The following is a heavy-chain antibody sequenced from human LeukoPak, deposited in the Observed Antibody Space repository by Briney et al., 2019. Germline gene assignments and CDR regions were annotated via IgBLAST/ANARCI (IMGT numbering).Heavy chain of an antibody. CDR2: ISGSGGST. Sequence: GGSLRLSCAASGFTFSSYAMSWVRQAPGKGLEWVSAISGSGGSTYYAASVKGRFTVSRDNSKNTLYLQMSSLRAEDTAMYYCAKVRDTRDWYKDAFDIWGQGTRVTVSS. D-gene: IGHD3/OR15-3a*01. CDR1: GFTFSSYA. CDR3: AKVRDTRDWYKDAFDI. V-gene: IGHV3-23*01. J-gene: IGHJ3*02.